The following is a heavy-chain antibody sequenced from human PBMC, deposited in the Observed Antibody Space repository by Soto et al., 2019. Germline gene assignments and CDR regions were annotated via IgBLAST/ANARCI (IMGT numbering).Heavy chain of an antibody. J-gene: IGHJ6*02. V-gene: IGHV1-2*04. CDR1: GYTFTGYY. CDR3: AANHYGSGSYHSDPHYYYYGMDV. D-gene: IGHD3-10*01. Sequence: ASVKVSCKASGYTFTGYYMHWVRQAPGQGLEWMGWINPNSGGTNYAQKFQGWVTMTRDTSISTAYMELSRLRSDDTAVYYCAANHYGSGSYHSDPHYYYYGMDVWGQGTTVTVSS. CDR2: INPNSGGT.